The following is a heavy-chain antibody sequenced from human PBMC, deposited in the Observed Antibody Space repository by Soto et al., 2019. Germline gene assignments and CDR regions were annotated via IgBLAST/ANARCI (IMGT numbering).Heavy chain of an antibody. CDR1: GYSFTNYW. D-gene: IGHD3-10*01. Sequence: GESLKISFKGSGYSFTNYWISWVRQMPGKGLEWMGKIDPSDSYTKYNPSFQGHVTISADKSISTAHLQWSSLEASDTAMYYCARHAYYESGTSHLSHWGQGSLVTVSS. J-gene: IGHJ4*02. CDR2: IDPSDSYT. CDR3: ARHAYYESGTSHLSH. V-gene: IGHV5-10-1*01.